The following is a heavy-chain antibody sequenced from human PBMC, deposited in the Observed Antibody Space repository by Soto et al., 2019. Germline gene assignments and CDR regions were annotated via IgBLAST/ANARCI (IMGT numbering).Heavy chain of an antibody. V-gene: IGHV4-39*01. J-gene: IGHJ5*02. Sequence: SETLSLTCTVSVGSISSSSYHWGWIRQPPGKGLEWIGSIYYSGSTYYKPSLKSRVTISVDTSKNQISLKLSSVTATDTAVYYCARLESGSGSSKPQYSDRWGQGTLVTVSS. CDR2: IYYSGST. D-gene: IGHD3-10*01. CDR3: ARLESGSGSSKPQYSDR. CDR1: VGSISSSSYH.